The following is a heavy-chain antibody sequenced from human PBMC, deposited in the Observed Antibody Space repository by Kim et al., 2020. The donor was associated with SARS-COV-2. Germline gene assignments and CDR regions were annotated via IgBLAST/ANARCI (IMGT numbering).Heavy chain of an antibody. CDR3: ARVPGYCSGGSCFYFDY. CDR2: IIPIFGTA. V-gene: IGHV1-69*13. Sequence: SVKVSCKASGGTFSSYAISWVRQAPGQGLEWMGGIIPIFGTANYAQKFQGRVTITADESTSTAYMELSSLRSEDTAVYYCARVPGYCSGGSCFYFDYWGQGTLVTVSS. J-gene: IGHJ4*02. CDR1: GGTFSSYA. D-gene: IGHD2-15*01.